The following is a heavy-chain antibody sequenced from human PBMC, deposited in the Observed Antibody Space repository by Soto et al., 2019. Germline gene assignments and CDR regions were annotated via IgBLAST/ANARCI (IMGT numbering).Heavy chain of an antibody. D-gene: IGHD2-21*02. CDR2: INPSGGST. Sequence: ASVKVSCKASGYTFTTNYMHWVRQAPGQGLEWMGMINPSGGSTTYAQRFHGRVTMTSDTSTSTVYMEVSSLRSEDTALYYCARGAYCGGDCYIQGYWGQGTLVTVSS. V-gene: IGHV1-46*01. CDR3: ARGAYCGGDCYIQGY. J-gene: IGHJ4*02. CDR1: GYTFTTNY.